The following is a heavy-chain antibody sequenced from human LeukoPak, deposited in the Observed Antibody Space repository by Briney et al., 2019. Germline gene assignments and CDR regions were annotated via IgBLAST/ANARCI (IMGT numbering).Heavy chain of an antibody. CDR2: IYSGGST. D-gene: IGHD3-3*01. CDR1: GFSFSSYS. CDR3: ARGGITIFGVVHPNGDDAFDI. V-gene: IGHV3-66*02. J-gene: IGHJ3*02. Sequence: PGGSLRLSCVASGFSFSSYSMNWVRQAPGKGLEWVSVIYSGGSTYYADSVKGRFTISRDNSKNTLYLQMNSLRAEDTAVYYCARGGITIFGVVHPNGDDAFDIWGQGTMVTVSS.